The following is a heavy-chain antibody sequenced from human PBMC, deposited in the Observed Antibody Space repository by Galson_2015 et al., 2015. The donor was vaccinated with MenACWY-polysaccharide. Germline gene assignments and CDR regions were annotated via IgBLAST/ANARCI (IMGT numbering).Heavy chain of an antibody. CDR1: GFTFSSYA. CDR2: ISGSGGST. Sequence: SLRLSCAASGFTFSSYAMSWVRQAPGKGLEWVSAISGSGGSTYYADSVKGRFTISRDNSTNTLYLQMNSLRAEDTAVYYCAKSERVVVPAAAFYYWGQGTLVTVSS. J-gene: IGHJ4*02. D-gene: IGHD2-2*01. V-gene: IGHV3-23*01. CDR3: AKSERVVVPAAAFYY.